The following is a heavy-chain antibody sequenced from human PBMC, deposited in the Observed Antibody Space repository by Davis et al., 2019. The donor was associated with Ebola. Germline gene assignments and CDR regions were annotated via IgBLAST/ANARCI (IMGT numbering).Heavy chain of an antibody. J-gene: IGHJ4*02. CDR1: GFTVNSKH. Sequence: GESLKISCAASGFTVNSKHMTWVRQAPGKGLEWVSVIYSGGSTSYADSVKGRFTISRDTSENTLYLRMNSLRAEDTAVYYCAKDIAAAGIGVFDYWGQGTLVTVSS. CDR2: IYSGGST. V-gene: IGHV3-53*01. CDR3: AKDIAAAGIGVFDY. D-gene: IGHD6-13*01.